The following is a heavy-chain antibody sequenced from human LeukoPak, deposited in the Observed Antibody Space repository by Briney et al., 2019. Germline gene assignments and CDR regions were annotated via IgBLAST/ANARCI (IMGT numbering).Heavy chain of an antibody. Sequence: SQTLSLTCAVSGGSILTTNWWSWVRQPPGKGLEWIGEVHLSGASNYNPSLKSRVNMSIDKSKNQLSLELTSVTAADTAIYYCTRESGAFSPFGFWGQGTLVTVSS. J-gene: IGHJ4*02. CDR3: TRESGAFSPFGF. CDR1: GGSILTTNW. CDR2: VHLSGAS. D-gene: IGHD1-26*01. V-gene: IGHV4-4*02.